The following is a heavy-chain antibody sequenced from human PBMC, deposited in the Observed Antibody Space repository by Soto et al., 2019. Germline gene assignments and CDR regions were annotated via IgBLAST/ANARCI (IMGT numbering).Heavy chain of an antibody. J-gene: IGHJ4*02. CDR2: ISYGGST. CDR3: SRGILV. V-gene: IGHV4-31*01. CDR1: GGSINSGGYC. D-gene: IGHD5-18*01. Sequence: QVQLQESGPGLVKPSQTLSLTCTVSGGSINSGGYCWSWIRQHPGKGLDWIGCISYGGSTSYNRTLKSPLTIPVATSKNQFSLKLTSVTAADTAVYYCSRGILVWGQGALITVSS.